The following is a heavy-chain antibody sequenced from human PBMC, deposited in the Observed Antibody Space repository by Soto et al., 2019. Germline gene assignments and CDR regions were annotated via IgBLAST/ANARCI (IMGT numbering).Heavy chain of an antibody. Sequence: GGSLRLSCAASGFTFSSYAMHWVRQAPGKGLEWVAVISYDGSNKYYADSVKGRFTISRDNSKNTLYLQMNSLRAEDTAVYYCARDRTMVRGVYNAFDIWGQGTMVTVSS. CDR3: ARDRTMVRGVYNAFDI. CDR1: GFTFSSYA. D-gene: IGHD3-10*01. CDR2: ISYDGSNK. J-gene: IGHJ3*02. V-gene: IGHV3-30-3*01.